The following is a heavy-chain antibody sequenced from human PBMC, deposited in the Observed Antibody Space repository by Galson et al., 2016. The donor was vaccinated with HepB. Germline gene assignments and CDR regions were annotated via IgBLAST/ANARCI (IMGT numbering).Heavy chain of an antibody. CDR1: AFTFNKYP. CDR3: ARKSMAGPRSYFDY. Sequence: SLRLSCAGSAFTFNKYPMFWVRKAPGKGLEWVAVISYDGNNKYYADSVKGRFTISRDSSQNTLYLQMNSLRTEDTAVYFCARKSMAGPRSYFDYWGQGTLVTVSS. V-gene: IGHV3-30*03. J-gene: IGHJ4*02. D-gene: IGHD6-19*01. CDR2: ISYDGNNK.